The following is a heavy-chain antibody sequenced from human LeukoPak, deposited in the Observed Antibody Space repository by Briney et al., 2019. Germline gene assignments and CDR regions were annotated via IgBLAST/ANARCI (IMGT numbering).Heavy chain of an antibody. V-gene: IGHV3-53*01. CDR2: LYSDGTT. D-gene: IGHD2-2*01. CDR1: GVTVSSNY. CDR3: ARWYCNSLNCYYDY. J-gene: IGHJ4*02. Sequence: GGSLRLSCAAAGVTVSSNYMSWVRQVPGRGLEWVSMLYSDGTTHYLDSVKGRFSISRDSSKNTLYLQMNSLRVEDTAVYYCARWYCNSLNCYYDYWGQGTLVTVSS.